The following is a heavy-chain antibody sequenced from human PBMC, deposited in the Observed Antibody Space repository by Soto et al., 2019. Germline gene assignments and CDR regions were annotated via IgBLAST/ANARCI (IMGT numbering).Heavy chain of an antibody. D-gene: IGHD2-2*01. CDR3: ATSRDYCSSTSCYEGYYYYMDV. V-gene: IGHV1-3*01. CDR1: GYTFTTYA. CDR2: INAGNGNT. Sequence: EASVKVSCKASGYTFTTYAMHWVRQAPGQRFEWMGWINAGNGNTQYSQKSQGRVTITRDTSASTAYMELSSLRSEDTAVYYCATSRDYCSSTSCYEGYYYYMDVWGKGTTVTVSS. J-gene: IGHJ6*03.